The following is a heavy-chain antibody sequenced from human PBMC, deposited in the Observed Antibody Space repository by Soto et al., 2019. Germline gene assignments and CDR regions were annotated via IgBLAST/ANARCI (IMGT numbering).Heavy chain of an antibody. J-gene: IGHJ4*02. CDR1: GYTFTGYY. CDR2: INPNSGGT. CDR3: ARLDEDQRLEPGGY. V-gene: IGHV1-2*04. D-gene: IGHD6-25*01. Sequence: ASVKVSCKASGYTFTGYYMHWVRQAPGQGLEWMGWINPNSGGTNYAQKFQGWVTVTRDTSISTAYMELSRLRSDDTAVYYCARLDEDQRLEPGGYWGQGTLVPVSS.